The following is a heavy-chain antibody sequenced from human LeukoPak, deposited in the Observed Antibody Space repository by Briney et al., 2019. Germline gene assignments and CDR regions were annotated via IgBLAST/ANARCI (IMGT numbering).Heavy chain of an antibody. J-gene: IGHJ3*02. CDR2: ISSSSSTI. D-gene: IGHD3-22*01. Sequence: PGGSLRLSCAASGFTFSSYSMNWVRQAPGKGLEWVSYISSSSSTIYYADSVKGRFTISRDNAKNSLYLQMNSLRAEDTAVYYCARDYYYDSSGYYYLDAFDIWGQGTMVTVSS. CDR3: ARDYYYDSSGYYYLDAFDI. V-gene: IGHV3-48*01. CDR1: GFTFSSYS.